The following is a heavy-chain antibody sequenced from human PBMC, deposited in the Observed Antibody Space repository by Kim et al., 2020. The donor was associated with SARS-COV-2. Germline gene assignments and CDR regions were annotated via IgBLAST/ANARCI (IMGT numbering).Heavy chain of an antibody. Sequence: SETLSLTCTVSGGSISTYYWSWIRQPPGKGLEWIGYIYYTGSTNYNPSLKSRVTMSVDTSKTQFSLKLNSVTAADTAMYYCARDRGFGSETAWRYLDYSG. CDR2: IYYTGST. V-gene: IGHV4-59*01. CDR3: ARDRGFGSETAWRYLDY. D-gene: IGHD2-15*01. CDR1: GGSISTYY. J-gene: IGHJ4*01.